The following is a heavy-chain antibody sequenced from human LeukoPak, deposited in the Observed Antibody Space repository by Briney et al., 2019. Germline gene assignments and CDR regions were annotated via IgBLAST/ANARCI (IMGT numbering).Heavy chain of an antibody. Sequence: GGSLRLSCAASGFTLSSYWTSGVRQAPGKGLEWVANIKQDGSEKYYVDSVKCRFTISRDNAKNSLYLQMNSLRAEDTAVYYCARGGFRELLFDFWGQGTLVTVSS. CDR3: ARGGFRELLFDF. CDR1: GFTLSSYW. CDR2: IKQDGSEK. V-gene: IGHV3-7*01. J-gene: IGHJ4*02. D-gene: IGHD3-10*01.